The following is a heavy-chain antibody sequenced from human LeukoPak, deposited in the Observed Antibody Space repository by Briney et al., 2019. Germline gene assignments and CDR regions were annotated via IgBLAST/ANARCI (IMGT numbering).Heavy chain of an antibody. V-gene: IGHV3-23*01. CDR3: AKGAAAGLVDWFDP. J-gene: IGHJ5*02. Sequence: GGSLRLSCAASGFIFSNYALMWVRQAPWKGLEWVSSITGRGDETIYADSVKGRFSLSRDNSKNMLYLQMYSLGAEDTAIYYCAKGAAAGLVDWFDPWGQGTLVTVSS. CDR1: GFIFSNYA. CDR2: ITGRGDET. D-gene: IGHD6-13*01.